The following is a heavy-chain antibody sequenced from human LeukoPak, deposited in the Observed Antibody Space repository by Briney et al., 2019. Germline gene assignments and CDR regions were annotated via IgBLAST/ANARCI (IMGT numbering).Heavy chain of an antibody. CDR2: ISYDGSNK. D-gene: IGHD2-2*01. Sequence: GRSLRLSCAASGFTFSSYGMHWVRQAPGKGLEWVAVISYDGSNKYYADSVKGRFTTSRDNSKNTLYLQMNSLRAEDTAVYYCAKAAYDCSSTSCYGPGGFDPWGQGTLVTVSS. CDR3: AKAAYDCSSTSCYGPGGFDP. J-gene: IGHJ5*02. V-gene: IGHV3-30*18. CDR1: GFTFSSYG.